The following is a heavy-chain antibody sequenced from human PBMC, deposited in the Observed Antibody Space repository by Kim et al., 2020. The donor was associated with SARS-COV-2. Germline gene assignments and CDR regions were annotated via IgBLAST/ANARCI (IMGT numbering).Heavy chain of an antibody. V-gene: IGHV5-10-1*01. CDR3: ARGGGYCSGTSCYTGSIGSHYYTMDV. D-gene: IGHD2-2*02. CDR2: IDPSDSYT. CDR1: GYSFSSYW. J-gene: IGHJ6*02. Sequence: GESLKISCKGSGYSFSSYWITGVRQLPGKGLEWMGRIDPSDSYTNYSPSLQGHVTISADKSISTAYLQWSSLKASDTAMYYCARGGGYCSGTSCYTGSIGSHYYTMDVWGQGTTVTVSS.